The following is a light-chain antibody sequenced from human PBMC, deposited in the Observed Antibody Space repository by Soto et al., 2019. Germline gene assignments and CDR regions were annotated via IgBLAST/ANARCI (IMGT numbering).Light chain of an antibody. CDR1: SSDVGDYNY. J-gene: IGLJ3*02. V-gene: IGLV2-14*01. CDR2: EVT. Sequence: QSALTQPASVSGSPGQSITISCTGTSSDVGDYNYVSWYQQHPGKAPKLMIYEVTNRPSGVSNRFSGSKSGNTASLTISGLQAGDEADYYCSSYTSSNTWVFGGGTKVTVL. CDR3: SSYTSSNTWV.